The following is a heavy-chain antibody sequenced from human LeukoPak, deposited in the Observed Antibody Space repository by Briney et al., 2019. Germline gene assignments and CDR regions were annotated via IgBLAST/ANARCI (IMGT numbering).Heavy chain of an antibody. J-gene: IGHJ3*02. CDR2: ISSSSSMI. V-gene: IGHV3-48*04. Sequence: GGALRLSCAASGFTFRSNDMNWVRQAPGKGVEWVSYISSSSSMIYYADSVKGRFTISRDNAKTSLYLQMNSLRAEETAVYFCARQDYYDSSDYYYRAFDIWGQGTMVTVSS. D-gene: IGHD3-22*01. CDR1: GFTFRSND. CDR3: ARQDYYDSSDYYYRAFDI.